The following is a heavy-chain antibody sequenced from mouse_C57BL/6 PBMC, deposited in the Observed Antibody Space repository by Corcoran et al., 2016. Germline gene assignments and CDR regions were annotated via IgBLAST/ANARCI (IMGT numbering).Heavy chain of an antibody. CDR2: IYPGDGDT. J-gene: IGHJ4*01. CDR3: ARGDYDGHAPYAMDY. CDR1: GYAFSSYW. V-gene: IGHV1-80*01. D-gene: IGHD2-3*01. Sequence: QVQLQQSGAELVKPGASVKISCKASGYAFSSYWLNWVKQRPGKGLEWIGQIYPGDGDTNYNGKFKGKATLTADKSSSTAYMQLSSLTSEDSAVYFCARGDYDGHAPYAMDYWGQGTSVTVSS.